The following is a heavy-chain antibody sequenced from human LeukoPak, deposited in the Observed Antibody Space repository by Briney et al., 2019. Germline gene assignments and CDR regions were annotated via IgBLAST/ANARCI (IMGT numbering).Heavy chain of an antibody. Sequence: GGSLRLSCAASGFTFSSYPMHWVRQAPGKGLEWAAVISYDGSEKHYADPVKGRFTISRDNSKNTLYLQMNSLRAEDTAVYYCAREGSSGYYPYWGQGILVTVSS. CDR1: GFTFSSYP. J-gene: IGHJ4*02. CDR3: AREGSSGYYPY. CDR2: ISYDGSEK. V-gene: IGHV3-30-3*01. D-gene: IGHD3-22*01.